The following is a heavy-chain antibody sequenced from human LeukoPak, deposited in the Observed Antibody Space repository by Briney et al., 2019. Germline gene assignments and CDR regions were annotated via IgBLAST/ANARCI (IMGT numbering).Heavy chain of an antibody. J-gene: IGHJ3*02. CDR1: GYTFISYA. CDR2: INANTGNP. D-gene: IGHD2-2*01. Sequence: ASVKVSCKASGYTFISYAMNWVRQAPGQGLEWMGWINANTGNPTYAQGFTGRFVFSLDTSVSTAYLQISSLKAEDTAVYYCARAGEISCSSTSCHWGDAFDIWGQGTMVTVFS. V-gene: IGHV7-4-1*02. CDR3: ARAGEISCSSTSCHWGDAFDI.